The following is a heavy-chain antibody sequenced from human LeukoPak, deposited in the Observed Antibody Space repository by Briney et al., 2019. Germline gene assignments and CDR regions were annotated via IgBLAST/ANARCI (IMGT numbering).Heavy chain of an antibody. CDR2: INTNTGNP. V-gene: IGHV7-4-1*02. Sequence: ASVKVSCKASGYTFTSYAMNWVRQAPGQGLEWMGWINTNTGNPTYAQGFTGRFVFSLDTSVSTAYLQISSLKAEDTAVYYCARDKGLDTAMVIYWFDHWGQGTLVTVSS. CDR3: ARDKGLDTAMVIYWFDH. CDR1: GYTFTSYA. D-gene: IGHD5-18*01. J-gene: IGHJ5*02.